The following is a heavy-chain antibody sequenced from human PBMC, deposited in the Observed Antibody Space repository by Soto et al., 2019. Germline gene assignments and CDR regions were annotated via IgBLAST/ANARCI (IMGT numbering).Heavy chain of an antibody. CDR3: ARSEATVLDN. Sequence: SETLSLTCAVSGGSISSGGYSWSWIRQPPGKGLELIGYIYHGSTYYNPSLKSRVTISVDRSKNQFSLKLSSVTAADTAVYYCARSEATVLDNWGQGTLVTVSS. D-gene: IGHD4-17*01. CDR2: IYHGST. V-gene: IGHV4-30-2*01. CDR1: GGSISSGGYS. J-gene: IGHJ4*02.